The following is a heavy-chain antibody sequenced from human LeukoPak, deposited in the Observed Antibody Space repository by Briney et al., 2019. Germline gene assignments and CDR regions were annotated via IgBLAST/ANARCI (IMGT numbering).Heavy chain of an antibody. V-gene: IGHV4-38-2*02. CDR3: ARGSPWLGHGGPYYYYMDV. J-gene: IGHJ6*03. D-gene: IGHD6-19*01. CDR1: GYSISSGYY. Sequence: SETLSLTCTVSGYSISSGYYWGWIRQPPGKGLEWIGSIYHSGSTYYNPSLKSRVTISVDTSKNQFSLKLSSVTAADTAVYYCARGSPWLGHGGPYYYYMDVWGKGTTVTVSS. CDR2: IYHSGST.